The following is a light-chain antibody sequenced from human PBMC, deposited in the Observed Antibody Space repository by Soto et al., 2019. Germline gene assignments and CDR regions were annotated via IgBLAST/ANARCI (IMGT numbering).Light chain of an antibody. CDR3: QQYDSYPYT. J-gene: IGKJ2*01. V-gene: IGKV1-5*03. Sequence: DIQMTQSPSTLSASVGDRVTINCRASQTNTTWLAWYQQKAGKAPKVLIYKASTLESGVPSRFSGSGSGTEFTLTISSLQPADVATYYCQQYDSYPYTFGQGTKLEIK. CDR2: KAS. CDR1: QTNTTW.